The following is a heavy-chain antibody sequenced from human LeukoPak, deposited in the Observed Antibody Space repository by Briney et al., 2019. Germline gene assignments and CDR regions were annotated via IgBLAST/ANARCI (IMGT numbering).Heavy chain of an antibody. CDR1: GGTFSSYA. D-gene: IGHD3-22*01. CDR3: ARERGPYYYDSDFAFDI. Sequence: GASVKVSCKASGGTFSSYAISWVRQAPGQGLEWMGRIIPILGIANYAQKFQGRVTITADKSTSTAYMELSSLRSEDTAVYYCARERGPYYYDSDFAFDIWGQGTMVTVSS. J-gene: IGHJ3*02. CDR2: IIPILGIA. V-gene: IGHV1-69*04.